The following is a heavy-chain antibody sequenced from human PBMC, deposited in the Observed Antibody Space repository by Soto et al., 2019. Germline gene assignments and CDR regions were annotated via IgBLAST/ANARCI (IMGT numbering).Heavy chain of an antibody. CDR3: ARGDGMDV. J-gene: IGHJ6*02. CDR1: GFTFSTYS. V-gene: IGHV3-48*01. Sequence: EERLVDAGGGLVQPGGSLRLSCAASGFTFSTYSMNWVRQAPGKGLEWVSNIRSSSSTKYYADSVKGRFTISRNNARNSLFLQMNSLGAEDPAVYYCARGDGMDVWGQGTTVIVSS. CDR2: IRSSSSTK.